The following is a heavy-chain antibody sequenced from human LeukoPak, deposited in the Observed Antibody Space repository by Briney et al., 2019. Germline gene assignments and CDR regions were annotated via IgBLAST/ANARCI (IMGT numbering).Heavy chain of an antibody. D-gene: IGHD6-13*01. J-gene: IGHJ6*03. V-gene: IGHV3-30*02. Sequence: GGSLRLSCAASGFTFRSYGMHWVRQAPGKGLEWMAFIHYDGSNKYYADSVKGRFTISRDNSKNTLDLQMDSLRPEDTAVYYCARWIGAAGIEYHYYMDVWGRGTTVTVSS. CDR3: ARWIGAAGIEYHYYMDV. CDR2: IHYDGSNK. CDR1: GFTFRSYG.